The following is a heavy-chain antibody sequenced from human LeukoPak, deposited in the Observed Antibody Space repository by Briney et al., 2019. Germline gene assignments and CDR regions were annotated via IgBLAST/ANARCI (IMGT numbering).Heavy chain of an antibody. CDR2: INPNSGGT. CDR1: GHTFTGYY. V-gene: IGHV1-2*02. Sequence: GASVTVSCKASGHTFTGYYMHWVRQTPGQGLEWMGWINPNSGGTNYAQKFQGRVTMTRDTSISTAYMELSRLRSDDTAVYYCARDPIVVVVAATPNFDYWGQGTLVTVSS. D-gene: IGHD2-15*01. CDR3: ARDPIVVVVAATPNFDY. J-gene: IGHJ4*02.